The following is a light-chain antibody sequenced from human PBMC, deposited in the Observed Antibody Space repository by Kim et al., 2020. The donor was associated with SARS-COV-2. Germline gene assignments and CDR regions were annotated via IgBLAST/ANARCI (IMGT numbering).Light chain of an antibody. CDR3: SSYTSSSTLV. V-gene: IGLV2-14*03. CDR1: SSDVGAYYD. J-gene: IGLJ1*01. Sequence: GQSVTISCTGTSSDVGAYYDVSWYQQHPGQAPNLIIYDVSNRPSGVSNRFSGSKSGNTASLTISGLQAEDEDDYYCSSYTSSSTLVFGTGTKVTVL. CDR2: DVS.